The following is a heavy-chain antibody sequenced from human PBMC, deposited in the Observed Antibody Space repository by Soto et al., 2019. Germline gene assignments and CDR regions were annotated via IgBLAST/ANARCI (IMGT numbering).Heavy chain of an antibody. CDR2: IHPSGST. J-gene: IGHJ4*02. Sequence: QVQLQESGPGLVKPSQTLSLTCTVSGGSISSGENFWNWIRQAPGKGLEWIGYIHPSGSTYYNPSLKSRLTISVDTSKNQLSLKLNSVTAADTAVYYCARDTGTYPYYFDYWGQGTLVTVSS. D-gene: IGHD1-26*01. CDR3: ARDTGTYPYYFDY. V-gene: IGHV4-30-4*01. CDR1: GGSISSGENF.